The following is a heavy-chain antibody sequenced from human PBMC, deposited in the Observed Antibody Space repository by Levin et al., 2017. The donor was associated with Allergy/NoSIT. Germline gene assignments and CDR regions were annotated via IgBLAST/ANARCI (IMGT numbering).Heavy chain of an antibody. J-gene: IGHJ6*03. CDR3: ARVGIDFWGVYQTSWSYVDV. V-gene: IGHV1-18*01. CDR2: ISAYNGNT. Sequence: ASVKVSCKASGYNFTNYGISWVRQAPGQGLEWMGWISAYNGNTNYAQKFQGRVTMTIQTSTNTAYMELRSLRSDDTAGYYCARVGIDFWGVYQTSWSYVDVWGEGTSFTVSS. D-gene: IGHD3-3*01. CDR1: GYNFTNYG.